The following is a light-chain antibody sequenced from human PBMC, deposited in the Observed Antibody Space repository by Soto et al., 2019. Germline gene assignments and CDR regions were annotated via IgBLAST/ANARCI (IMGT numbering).Light chain of an antibody. CDR1: ESISRK. V-gene: IGKV1-5*01. CDR3: QQYSSSSIT. Sequence: DIQMTQSPSTLSASVGDRVTISCRARESISRKVARYQQKPGKAPKLLIYDVSSLESGVTSRFSGSGSGTEFTLTISSLQPDDFATYYCQQYSSSSITFGQGTRLEIE. CDR2: DVS. J-gene: IGKJ5*01.